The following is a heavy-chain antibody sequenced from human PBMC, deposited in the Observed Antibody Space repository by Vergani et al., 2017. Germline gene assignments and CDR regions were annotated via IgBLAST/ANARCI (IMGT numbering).Heavy chain of an antibody. CDR3: ARDPDIVVVPAAPYYYYYYGMDV. CDR1: GYTFTSYG. Sequence: QVQLVQFGAEVKKPGASVKVSCKASGYTFTSYGISWVRQAPGQGLEWMGWISAYNGNTNYAQKLQGRVTMTTDTSTSTAYMELRSLRSDDTAVYYCARDPDIVVVPAAPYYYYYYGMDVWGQGTTVTVSS. V-gene: IGHV1-18*04. D-gene: IGHD2-2*01. CDR2: ISAYNGNT. J-gene: IGHJ6*02.